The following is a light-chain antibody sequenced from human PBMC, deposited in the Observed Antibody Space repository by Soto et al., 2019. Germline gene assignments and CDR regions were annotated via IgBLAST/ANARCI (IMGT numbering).Light chain of an antibody. V-gene: IGKV3-20*01. CDR2: GAS. CDR3: QYYGSSPPTT. CDR1: QSVTSTY. J-gene: IGKJ2*01. Sequence: EFVLTQSPGTLSLSPGERAILSCRASQSVTSTYIAWYQQTPGQAPRLLIYGASSRATGIPDRFSGSGSGTDFTLIISRLEAEAFAVYYCQYYGSSPPTTFGQGTKLEIK.